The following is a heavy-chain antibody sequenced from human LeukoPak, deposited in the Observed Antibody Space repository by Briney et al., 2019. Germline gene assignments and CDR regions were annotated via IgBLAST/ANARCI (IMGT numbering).Heavy chain of an antibody. CDR3: ARASYYYDTTGLGAVDI. CDR2: INWNSDNI. CDR1: GFTFNDHA. Sequence: GGSLRLSCAASGFTFNDHAMYWVRQAPGKGLEWVSGINWNSDNIGYADSVKGRFTISRDDAKNSLFLQMNSLRAEDTALYYCARASYYYDTTGLGAVDIWGQGTMVTVSS. D-gene: IGHD3-22*01. V-gene: IGHV3-9*01. J-gene: IGHJ3*02.